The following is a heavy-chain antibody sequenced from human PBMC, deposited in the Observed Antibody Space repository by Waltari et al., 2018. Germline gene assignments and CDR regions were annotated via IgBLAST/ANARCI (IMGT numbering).Heavy chain of an antibody. Sequence: EVQLVESGGGLVQPGGPLRLSCAAPGFPFRSYDMNWVRQGPGKGLEWVSFISSSGSTIYYADSVKGRFTISRDNAENSLYLQINSLRAEDTAIYYCVGQLLEWLDSWGQGTLVTVSS. CDR1: GFPFRSYD. V-gene: IGHV3-48*03. CDR2: ISSSGSTI. CDR3: VGQLLEWLDS. J-gene: IGHJ4*02. D-gene: IGHD3-3*01.